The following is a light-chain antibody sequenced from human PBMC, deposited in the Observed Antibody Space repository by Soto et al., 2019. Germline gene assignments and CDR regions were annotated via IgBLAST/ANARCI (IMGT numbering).Light chain of an antibody. CDR3: QQRRT. J-gene: IGKJ1*01. V-gene: IGKV3-11*01. Sequence: EIVLTQSPATLSLSPGERATLSCRASQSVSSYLAWYQQKPGQAPRLLIYDASNRATDIPARFSGSGSGTDFTLTISSLEPEDFAAYYCQQRRTFGQGTKVVIK. CDR2: DAS. CDR1: QSVSSY.